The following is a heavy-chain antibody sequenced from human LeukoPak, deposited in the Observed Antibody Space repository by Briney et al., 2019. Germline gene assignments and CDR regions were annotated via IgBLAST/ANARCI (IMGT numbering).Heavy chain of an antibody. CDR1: GFTFSSYE. CDR2: ISSTSSYI. D-gene: IGHD5-18*01. CDR3: ASEIQLWFSLGLGY. Sequence: QSGGSLRLSCAASGFTFSSYEMNWVRQAPGKGLEWVSYISSTSSYIYYADSVKGRFTISRDNSKNTLYLQMNSLRAEDTAVYYCASEIQLWFSLGLGYWGQGTLVTVSS. J-gene: IGHJ4*02. V-gene: IGHV3-48*03.